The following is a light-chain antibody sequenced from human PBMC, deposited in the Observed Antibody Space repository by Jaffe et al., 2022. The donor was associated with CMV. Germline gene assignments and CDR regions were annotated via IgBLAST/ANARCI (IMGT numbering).Light chain of an antibody. J-gene: IGLJ2*01. Sequence: QSALTQPPSASGSPGQSVTISCTGTSSDVGGYNYVSWYQQHPGKAPKTLIYEVNKRPSGVPDRFSGSKSGNTASLTVSGLQAEDEADYYCSSYAGNNNLFGGGTRLTVL. CDR3: SSYAGNNNL. V-gene: IGLV2-8*01. CDR1: SSDVGGYNY. CDR2: EVN.